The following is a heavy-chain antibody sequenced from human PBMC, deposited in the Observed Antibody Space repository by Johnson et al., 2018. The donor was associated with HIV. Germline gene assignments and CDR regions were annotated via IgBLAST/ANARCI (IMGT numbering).Heavy chain of an antibody. V-gene: IGHV3-30-3*01. CDR1: GFTFSSYA. D-gene: IGHD1-26*01. Sequence: QEQLVESGGGVVQPGRSLRLSCAASGFTFSSYAMHWVRQAPGKGLEWVAVISYDGSKKYYADSVKGRLTISRDNSKNTLYLQMNSLRAEDTAVYYCARELSGDAFDIWGQGTMVTVSS. CDR3: ARELSGDAFDI. J-gene: IGHJ3*02. CDR2: ISYDGSKK.